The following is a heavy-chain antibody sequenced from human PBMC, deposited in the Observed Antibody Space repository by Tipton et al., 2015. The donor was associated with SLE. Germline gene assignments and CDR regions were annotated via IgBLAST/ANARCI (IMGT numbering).Heavy chain of an antibody. D-gene: IGHD3-10*01. V-gene: IGHV3-23*03. Sequence: SLRLSCVASGFTFSSTAMSWVRQPPGKGLEWVSFVHSDSSGTYYADSVKGRFTISRDNSKNTLYLELSSLRAEDTATYYCAKDPGGPFDHWGQGTLVTVSS. J-gene: IGHJ4*02. CDR2: VHSDSSGT. CDR3: AKDPGGPFDH. CDR1: GFTFSSTA.